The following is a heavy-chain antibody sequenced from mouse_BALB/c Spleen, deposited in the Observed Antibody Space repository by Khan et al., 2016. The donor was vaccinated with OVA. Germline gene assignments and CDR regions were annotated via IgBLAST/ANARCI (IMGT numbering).Heavy chain of an antibody. V-gene: IGHV5-6-5*01. CDR3: TRLVDY. CDR1: GFTFSSYA. CDR2: INSGGST. J-gene: IGHJ4*01. Sequence: EVELVESGGGLVKPGGSLKLSCAASGFTFSSYAVSWIRQTPEKRLEWVASINSGGSTYYPASVKGRFTISRDDARNILYLQMGSLKSEDTAMYYCTRLVDYWGQGTSVTVSS.